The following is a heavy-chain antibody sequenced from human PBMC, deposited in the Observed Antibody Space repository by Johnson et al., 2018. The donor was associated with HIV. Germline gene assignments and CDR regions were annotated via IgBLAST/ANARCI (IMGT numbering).Heavy chain of an antibody. CDR3: AREGGAVASRGFDI. J-gene: IGHJ3*02. CDR1: GFTFSSYG. Sequence: VQLMESGGGVVQPGGSLRLSCAASGFTFSSYGMHWVRQAPGKGLEWVAFVHFDGTYEYYADSVKGRFTISRDNSKNSLYLQMNSLRAEDTAVYYCAREGGAVASRGFDIWGQGTMVTVSS. V-gene: IGHV3-30*02. CDR2: VHFDGTYE. D-gene: IGHD6-19*01.